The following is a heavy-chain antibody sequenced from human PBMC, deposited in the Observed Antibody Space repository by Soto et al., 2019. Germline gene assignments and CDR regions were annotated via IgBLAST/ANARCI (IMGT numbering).Heavy chain of an antibody. CDR2: IIAIFGTA. CDR1: GGTFSSYA. D-gene: IGHD6-13*01. J-gene: IGHJ6*02. CDR3: SRVFTAAAGTLYYYGMDV. Sequence: SVKVSCKASGGTFSSYAISWVRQAPGQGLEWMGGIIAIFGTANYAQKFQGRVTITADKSTSTDYMELSSLRSEETAVYYCSRVFTAAAGTLYYYGMDVWVQGTTVSVSS. V-gene: IGHV1-69*06.